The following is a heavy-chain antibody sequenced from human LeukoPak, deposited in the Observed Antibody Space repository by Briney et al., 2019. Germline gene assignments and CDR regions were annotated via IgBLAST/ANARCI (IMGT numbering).Heavy chain of an antibody. CDR3: ARADETLYYSYGMDV. CDR2: ISSSSSTI. Sequence: PGGSLRLSCAASGFTFSSYSMNWVRQAPGKGLEWVSYISSSSSTIYYADSVKGRFTISRDNAKNSLYLQMNSLRDEDTAVYYCARADETLYYSYGMDVWGQGTTVTVSS. V-gene: IGHV3-48*02. CDR1: GFTFSSYS. J-gene: IGHJ6*02.